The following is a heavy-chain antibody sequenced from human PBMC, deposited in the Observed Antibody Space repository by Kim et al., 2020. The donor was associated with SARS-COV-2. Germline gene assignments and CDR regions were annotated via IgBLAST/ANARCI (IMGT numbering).Heavy chain of an antibody. Sequence: SQTLSLTCAISGDSVSSNSAAWNWIRQSPSRGLEWLGRTYYRSKWYNDYAVSVKSRITINPDTSKNQFSLQLNSVTPEDTAVYYCARGLGKTKYCTNGVCYGGIWFDPWGQGTLVTVSS. V-gene: IGHV6-1*01. CDR3: ARGLGKTKYCTNGVCYGGIWFDP. CDR1: GDSVSSNSAA. J-gene: IGHJ5*02. CDR2: TYYRSKWYN. D-gene: IGHD2-8*01.